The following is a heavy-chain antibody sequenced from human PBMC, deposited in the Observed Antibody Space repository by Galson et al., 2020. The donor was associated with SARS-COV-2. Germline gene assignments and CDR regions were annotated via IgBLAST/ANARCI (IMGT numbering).Heavy chain of an antibody. V-gene: IGHV4-4*02. CDR3: AREDSYGYIRTPSWYFDL. CDR1: GGSISSGYW. CDR2: VYHSGST. D-gene: IGHD5-18*01. J-gene: IGHJ2*01. Sequence: ASETLSLTCAVSGGSISSGYWWSWVRQPPGKGLEWIGEVYHSGSTIYNPSLKSRVTISVDKSKNQFSLKLTSVTAADTAIYYCAREDSYGYIRTPSWYFDLWGRGTLVTVSS.